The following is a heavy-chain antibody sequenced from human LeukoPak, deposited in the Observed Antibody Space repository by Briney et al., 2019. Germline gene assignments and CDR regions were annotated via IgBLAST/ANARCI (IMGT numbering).Heavy chain of an antibody. CDR2: INPNSGGT. J-gene: IGHJ4*02. V-gene: IGHV1-2*06. Sequence: GASVKDSCKTSGYTFTGYYMHWVRQAPGQGLEWMGRINPNSGGTNYAQKFQGRVTMTRDTSISTAYMELSRLRSDDTAVYYCARATSGSYQFDYWGQGTLVTVSS. CDR3: ARATSGSYQFDY. CDR1: GYTFTGYY. D-gene: IGHD1-26*01.